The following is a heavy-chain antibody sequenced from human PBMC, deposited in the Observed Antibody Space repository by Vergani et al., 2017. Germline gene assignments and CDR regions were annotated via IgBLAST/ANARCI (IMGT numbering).Heavy chain of an antibody. CDR2: IIPFFGTA. D-gene: IGHD4-11*01. J-gene: IGHJ4*02. Sequence: QVQLVQSGAEVKKPGSSVKVSCKASGGTFSSYSINWVRQAPGQGLEWMGAIIPFFGTANYAQQFQGRVTFTADDSTTTAYMELTSLRSEDTAVYFCARADYSDSLLDYWGRGGQVTVSS. CDR1: GGTFSSYS. CDR3: ARADYSDSLLDY. V-gene: IGHV1-69*12.